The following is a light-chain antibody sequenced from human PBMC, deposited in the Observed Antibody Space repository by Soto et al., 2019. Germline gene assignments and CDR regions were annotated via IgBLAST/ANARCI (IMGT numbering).Light chain of an antibody. CDR2: GAS. J-gene: IGKJ4*01. CDR1: QAISHY. Sequence: DIQMTQSPSAMSASVGDRVTITCRASQAISHYLAWFHQRPGKVPKRLIYGASTLESGVPSRFSGSGSGTDFTLTISSLQQEDFGTYYCLQHNTYPLSFGGGTKV. V-gene: IGKV1-17*03. CDR3: LQHNTYPLS.